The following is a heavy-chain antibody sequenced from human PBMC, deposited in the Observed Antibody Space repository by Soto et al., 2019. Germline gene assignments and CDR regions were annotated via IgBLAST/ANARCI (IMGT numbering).Heavy chain of an antibody. J-gene: IGHJ4*02. CDR3: ARASQRGYSYGHFDY. CDR1: GGSISSGGYY. D-gene: IGHD5-18*01. Sequence: QVQLQESGPGLVKPSQTLSLTCTVSGGSISSGGYYWSWIRQHPGKGLEWIGYIYYSGSTYYNPSLRSRVTISVDTSKNQLSLKLSSVNAADTAVYYCARASQRGYSYGHFDYWGQGTLVTVSS. V-gene: IGHV4-31*03. CDR2: IYYSGST.